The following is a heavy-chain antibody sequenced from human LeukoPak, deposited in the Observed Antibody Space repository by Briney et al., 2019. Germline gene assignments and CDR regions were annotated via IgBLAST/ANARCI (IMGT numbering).Heavy chain of an antibody. V-gene: IGHV1-69*13. J-gene: IGHJ6*02. D-gene: IGHD3-10*01. Sequence: VKVSCKASGGTFSSYAISWVRQAPGQGLEWMGGIIPIFGTANYAQKFQGRVTITADESTSTAYMELSSLRSEDTAVYYCATDPLLGVRGVLFYYYYGMDVWDQGTTVTAS. CDR3: ATDPLLGVRGVLFYYYYGMDV. CDR1: GGTFSSYA. CDR2: IIPIFGTA.